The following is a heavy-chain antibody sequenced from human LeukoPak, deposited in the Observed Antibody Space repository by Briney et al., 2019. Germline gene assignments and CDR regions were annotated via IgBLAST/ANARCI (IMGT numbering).Heavy chain of an antibody. J-gene: IGHJ4*02. V-gene: IGHV1-46*01. Sequence: ASVKVSCKASGYTFTSYYMHWVRQAPGQGLEWMGIINPSGGSTSYAQKFQGRVTMTRDTSTSTVYMELSSLRSEDTAVYYCARGSRRGLKSIVVVVAATRGYYFDYWGQGTLVTVSS. CDR2: INPSGGST. CDR3: ARGSRRGLKSIVVVVAATRGYYFDY. CDR1: GYTFTSYY. D-gene: IGHD2-15*01.